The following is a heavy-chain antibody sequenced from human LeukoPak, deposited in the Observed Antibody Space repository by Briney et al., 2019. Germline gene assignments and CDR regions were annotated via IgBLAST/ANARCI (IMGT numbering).Heavy chain of an antibody. V-gene: IGHV1-24*01. CDR3: ATDPYYGSVTGKSYYFDY. D-gene: IGHD3-10*01. J-gene: IGHJ4*02. Sequence: GASVKVSCKVSGYTLTELSMHWVRQAPGKGLEWMGGFDPEDGETIYAQKFQGRVTMTEDTSTDTAYMELSSLRSEDTAVYYCATDPYYGSVTGKSYYFDYWGQGALVTVSS. CDR1: GYTLTELS. CDR2: FDPEDGET.